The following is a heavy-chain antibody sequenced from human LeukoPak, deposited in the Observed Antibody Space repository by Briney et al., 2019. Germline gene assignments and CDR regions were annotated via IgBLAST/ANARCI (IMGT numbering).Heavy chain of an antibody. CDR1: GFTFSNYA. Sequence: GGSLRLSCAASGFTFSNYAMSWVRQAPGKGLECVSSLSDGGGTTYYSDSVKGRFTISRDNSKNIVYLQMNSLRAEDTAVYYCARDLGDYYDSSGYPDYWGQGTLVTVSS. V-gene: IGHV3-23*01. J-gene: IGHJ4*02. D-gene: IGHD3-22*01. CDR2: LSDGGGTT. CDR3: ARDLGDYYDSSGYPDY.